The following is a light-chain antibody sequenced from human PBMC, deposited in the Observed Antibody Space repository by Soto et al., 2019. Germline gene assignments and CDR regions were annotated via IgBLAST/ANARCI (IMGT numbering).Light chain of an antibody. Sequence: EIVMTQSPATLSVSPGERATLSCRASQSITGNLTWYQQKPGQAPRLLIYDASTRATGIPARFTGSRSGTDFTLSISSLEPDDFAVYYCQQRSDRLSFGGGTVVEI. CDR1: QSITGN. V-gene: IGKV3D-15*01. CDR3: QQRSDRLS. J-gene: IGKJ4*01. CDR2: DAS.